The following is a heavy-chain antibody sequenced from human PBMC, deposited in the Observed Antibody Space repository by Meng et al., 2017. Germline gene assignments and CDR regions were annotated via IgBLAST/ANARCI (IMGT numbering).Heavy chain of an antibody. V-gene: IGHV3-20*04. CDR2: INWNGGST. Sequence: GQLVWSGGGGVRPGGSLGLSCAGYGFTFDDDVMGWVRQAPGKGLEWVSGINWNGGSTCYADSVKGRFTISRDNAKNSLYLQMNILRAEDTAVYYCARDTDYYGSGSYIYWGQGTLVTVSS. D-gene: IGHD3-10*01. J-gene: IGHJ4*02. CDR1: GFTFDDDV. CDR3: ARDTDYYGSGSYIY.